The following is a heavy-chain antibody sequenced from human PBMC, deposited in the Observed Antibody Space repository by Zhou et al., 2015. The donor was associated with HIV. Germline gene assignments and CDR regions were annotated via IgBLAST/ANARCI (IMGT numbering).Heavy chain of an antibody. CDR3: ASSGSTGVTMIVVVGYYYGMDV. D-gene: IGHD3-22*01. J-gene: IGHJ6*02. Sequence: QVQLVQSGAEVKKPGSSVKVSCKASGGTFSSYAISWVRQAPGQGLEWMGGIIPIFGTANYAQKFQGRVTITADKSTSTAYMELSSLRSEDTAVYYCASSGSTGVTMIVVVGYYYGMDVWGQGTTVTVSS. CDR2: IIPIFGTA. V-gene: IGHV1-69*06. CDR1: GGTFSSYA.